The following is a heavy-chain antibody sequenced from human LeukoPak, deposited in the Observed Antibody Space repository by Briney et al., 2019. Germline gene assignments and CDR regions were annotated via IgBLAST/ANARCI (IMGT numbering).Heavy chain of an antibody. CDR2: VSWNGAYT. V-gene: IGHV3-20*04. Sequence: GGSLRLSCAASRFPFDDYGMSWVRLAPGKGLEWVSGVSWNGAYTEYADSVRGRFTISRDNAKKSLYLQMNSLAVDDTALYYCARRKGPYGSGTYYDSWGQGTLVSVSS. D-gene: IGHD3-10*01. CDR3: ARRKGPYGSGTYYDS. CDR1: RFPFDDYG. J-gene: IGHJ4*02.